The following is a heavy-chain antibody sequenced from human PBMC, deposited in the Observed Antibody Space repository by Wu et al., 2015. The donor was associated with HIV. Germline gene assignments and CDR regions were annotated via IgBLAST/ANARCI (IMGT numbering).Heavy chain of an antibody. CDR1: GDTFSSYS. D-gene: IGHD5-18*01. CDR2: IIPIFGTA. J-gene: IGHJ4*02. Sequence: QVQLVQSGAEVKKPGSSVKVSCKASGDTFSSYSINWVRQAPGQGLEWMGRIIPIFGTANYAQKFQGRVTITADESTSTAYMELISLRSEDTAIYYCARDMDTAMVTVYWGQGTLVTVSS. V-gene: IGHV1-69*13. CDR3: ARDMDTAMVTVY.